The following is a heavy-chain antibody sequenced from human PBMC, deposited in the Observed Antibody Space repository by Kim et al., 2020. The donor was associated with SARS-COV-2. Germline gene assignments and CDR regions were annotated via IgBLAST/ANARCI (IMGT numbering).Heavy chain of an antibody. D-gene: IGHD3-10*01. J-gene: IGHJ6*02. Sequence: KCRFTVARDYSKNTLYLQMNSLTAEDTAVYYCEKQGDIIELNTYYGMDLWGQGTTVTVSS. V-gene: IGHV3-30*02. CDR3: EKQGDIIELNTYYGMDL.